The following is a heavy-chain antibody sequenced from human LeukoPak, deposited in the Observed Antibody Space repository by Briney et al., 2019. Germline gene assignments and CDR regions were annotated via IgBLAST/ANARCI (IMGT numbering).Heavy chain of an antibody. Sequence: GGSLRLSCAASGFTFNNYAMNWVRQAPGKGLEWVSGISGSGGSTYYADSVKGRFTISRDNSKNTLYLQMNRLRAEDTAVYFCEKDPLSNYDSSGYRYFDYWGQGTLVTVSS. V-gene: IGHV3-23*01. CDR3: EKDPLSNYDSSGYRYFDY. D-gene: IGHD3-22*01. CDR2: ISGSGGST. J-gene: IGHJ4*02. CDR1: GFTFNNYA.